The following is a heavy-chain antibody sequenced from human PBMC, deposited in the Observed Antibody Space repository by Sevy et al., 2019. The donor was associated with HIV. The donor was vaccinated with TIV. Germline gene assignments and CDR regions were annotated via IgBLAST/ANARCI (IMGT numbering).Heavy chain of an antibody. D-gene: IGHD1-26*01. J-gene: IGHJ4*02. CDR3: ARVSCGSYCGPDFDS. Sequence: KQSQTLSLTCAISGDSVSSNSAAWNWIRQSPSRGLEWLGRTYYRSKWYFNYAESVKSRMTINPDTSKNQFSLQLNSVTPEDTAVYYCARVSCGSYCGPDFDSWGQGILVTVSS. V-gene: IGHV6-1*01. CDR1: GDSVSSNSAA. CDR2: TYYRSKWYF.